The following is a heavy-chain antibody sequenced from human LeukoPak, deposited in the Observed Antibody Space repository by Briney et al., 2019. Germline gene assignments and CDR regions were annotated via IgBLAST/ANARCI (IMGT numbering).Heavy chain of an antibody. D-gene: IGHD3-22*01. CDR2: IYHSGST. Sequence: KSSETLSLTCAVSGGSISSSNWWSWVRQPPGKGLEWIGEIYHSGSTNYNPSLKSRVTISVDKSKNQFSLKLSSVTAADTAVYYCARCPPTNYYDSSALIPWGQGTLVTVSS. J-gene: IGHJ4*02. CDR3: ARCPPTNYYDSSALIP. CDR1: GGSISSSNW. V-gene: IGHV4-4*02.